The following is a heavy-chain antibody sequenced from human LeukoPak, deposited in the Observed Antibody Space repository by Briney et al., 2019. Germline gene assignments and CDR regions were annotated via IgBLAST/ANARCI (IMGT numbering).Heavy chain of an antibody. Sequence: GGSLRLSCAASGFTFSSFGMHWVRQAPGKGLEWVSCISSSSSYIYYADSVKGRFTISRDNAKNSLYLQMNSLRVEDTAVYYCARDRYYYGSGDIYDYWGQGTLVTVSS. J-gene: IGHJ4*02. CDR1: GFTFSSFG. CDR3: ARDRYYYGSGDIYDY. CDR2: ISSSSSYI. V-gene: IGHV3-21*04. D-gene: IGHD3-10*01.